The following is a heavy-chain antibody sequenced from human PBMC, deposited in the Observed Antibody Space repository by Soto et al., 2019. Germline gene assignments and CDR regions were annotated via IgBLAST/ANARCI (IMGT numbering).Heavy chain of an antibody. D-gene: IGHD5-18*01. CDR2: IWYDGSNK. CDR3: ARDSGYSYGSYDFDY. CDR1: GFTFSSYG. Sequence: PGGSLRLSCAASGFTFSSYGMHWVRQAPGKGLEWVAVIWYDGSNKYYADSVKGRFTISRDNSKNTLYLQMNSLRAEDTAVYYCARDSGYSYGSYDFDYWGQGTLVTVSS. J-gene: IGHJ4*02. V-gene: IGHV3-33*01.